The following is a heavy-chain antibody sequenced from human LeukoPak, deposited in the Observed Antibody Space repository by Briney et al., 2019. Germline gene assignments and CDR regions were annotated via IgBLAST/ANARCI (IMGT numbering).Heavy chain of an antibody. V-gene: IGHV3-33*01. CDR3: ARDWVFPGNDY. J-gene: IGHJ4*02. CDR2: ILSDGSKE. CDR1: GFTFSSYG. Sequence: TGGSLRLSCAASGFTFSSYGMHWVRQAPGKGLEWVAVILSDGSKEFYTDSVKGRFTISRDNAKNSLYLQMNSLRAEDTAVYYCARDWVFPGNDYWGQGTLVTVSS. D-gene: IGHD1-1*01.